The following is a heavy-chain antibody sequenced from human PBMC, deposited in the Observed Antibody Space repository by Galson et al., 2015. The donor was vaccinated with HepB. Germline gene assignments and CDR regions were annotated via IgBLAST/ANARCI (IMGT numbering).Heavy chain of an antibody. CDR3: ARVRQPDSVTPHRSTMVQGVTLKNWFDP. Sequence: SVKVSCKASGYTFTGYYMHWVRQAPGQGLEWMGRINPNSGGTNYAQKFQGRVTMTTDTSTSTAYMELRSLRSDDTAVYYCARVRQPDSVTPHRSTMVQGVTLKNWFDPWGQGTLVTVSS. D-gene: IGHD3-10*01. V-gene: IGHV1-2*06. J-gene: IGHJ5*02. CDR2: INPNSGGT. CDR1: GYTFTGYY.